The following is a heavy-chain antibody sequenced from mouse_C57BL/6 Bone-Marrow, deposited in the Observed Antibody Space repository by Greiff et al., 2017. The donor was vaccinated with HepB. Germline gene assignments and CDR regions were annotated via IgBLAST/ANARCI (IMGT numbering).Heavy chain of an antibody. CDR3: ARYSNYWYFDV. CDR2: IYPGDGDT. CDR1: GYAFSSSW. D-gene: IGHD2-5*01. Sequence: QVQLQQSGAELVKPGASVKISCKASGYAFSSSWMNWVKQRPGKGLEWIGRIYPGDGDTNYNGKFKGKATLTADKSSSTAYMQLSSLTSEDSAVYFCARYSNYWYFDVWGTGTTVTVSS. J-gene: IGHJ1*03. V-gene: IGHV1-82*01.